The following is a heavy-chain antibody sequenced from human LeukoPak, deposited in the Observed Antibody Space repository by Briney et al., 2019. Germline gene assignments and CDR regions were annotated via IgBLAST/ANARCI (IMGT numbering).Heavy chain of an antibody. CDR3: AKVERSTFDY. CDR1: GFTFSSYS. D-gene: IGHD5/OR15-5a*01. V-gene: IGHV3-23*01. J-gene: IGHJ4*02. Sequence: GGSLRLSCAASGFTFSSYSMTWVRQAPGKGLEWVSAISGSGGSTYYADSVKGRFTISRDNSKNTLYLQMNSLRAEDTAVYYCAKVERSTFDYWGQGTLVTVSS. CDR2: ISGSGGST.